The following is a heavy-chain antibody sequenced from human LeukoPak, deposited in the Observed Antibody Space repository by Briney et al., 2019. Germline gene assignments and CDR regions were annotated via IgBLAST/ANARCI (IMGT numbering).Heavy chain of an antibody. Sequence: PGGSLRLSCAASGFTFISYWMHWVRQAPGKGLVWVSRINSDGSSTTYADSVKGRFTISRDNAKNTLYLQMNSLRAEDTAVYYCVSLTYGSGTSLFDYWGQGTLVTVSS. CDR3: VSLTYGSGTSLFDY. CDR2: INSDGSST. D-gene: IGHD3-10*01. CDR1: GFTFISYW. J-gene: IGHJ4*02. V-gene: IGHV3-74*01.